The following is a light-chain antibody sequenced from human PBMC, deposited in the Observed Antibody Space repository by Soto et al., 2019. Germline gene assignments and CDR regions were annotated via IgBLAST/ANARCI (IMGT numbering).Light chain of an antibody. V-gene: IGKV3-20*01. CDR2: GAS. CDR3: QQYGSSQWT. CDR1: QSVSSGY. J-gene: IGKJ1*01. Sequence: EIVLTQSPGTLSLSPGERATLSCRASQSVSSGYLAWYQQKPGQAPRLLIYGASSMATGIPDRFSGSGSGTDFTLTISRLEPEDFAVYYCQQYGSSQWTFGQGTKLDI.